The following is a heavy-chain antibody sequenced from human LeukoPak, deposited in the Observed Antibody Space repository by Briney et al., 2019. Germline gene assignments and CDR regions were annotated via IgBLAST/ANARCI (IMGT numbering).Heavy chain of an antibody. CDR3: ARMLISSGYYVDS. CDR2: IYSGGTT. D-gene: IGHD3-22*01. V-gene: IGHV3-53*01. CDR1: GFTVSSNY. J-gene: IGHJ4*02. Sequence: GGSLRLSCAASGFTVSSNYMSWVRQAPGKGLEWVSVIYSGGTTYYADSVKGRFTISRDISKNTLYLQMDSLRVEDTAVYYCARMLISSGYYVDSWGQGTLSPSPQ.